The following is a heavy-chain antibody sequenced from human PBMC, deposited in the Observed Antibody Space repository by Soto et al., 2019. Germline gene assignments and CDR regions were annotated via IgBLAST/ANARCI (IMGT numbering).Heavy chain of an antibody. V-gene: IGHV3-74*01. D-gene: IGHD5-12*01. Sequence: EVQLVESGGGFLQPGGSLRLSCAASGFTFSGYWMHWVRQVPGKGLIWVARSNSDGSGINYADSVKGRFTISRDNVKNILFLQINSLRADDSAVYYCTRDRPEAHYDYHPLCDHWGQGTLVTVSS. CDR1: GFTFSGYW. CDR2: SNSDGSGI. CDR3: TRDRPEAHYDYHPLCDH. J-gene: IGHJ4*02.